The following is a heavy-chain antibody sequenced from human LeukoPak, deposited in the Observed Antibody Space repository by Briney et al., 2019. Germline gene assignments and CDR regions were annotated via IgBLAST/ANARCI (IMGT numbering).Heavy chain of an antibody. J-gene: IGHJ5*01. CDR2: IYYSGST. V-gene: IGHV4-59*08. D-gene: IGHD2-21*02. CDR1: GGSIISYY. CDR3: ARRVTSNWFDP. Sequence: ETPALTCTGSGGSIISYYWSWVRQPPGKGLEWIGYIYYSGSTNYNPSLKRRVTISVDTSQTQFSLKLTSVTAADTAVYYCARRVTSNWFDPWGQGSL.